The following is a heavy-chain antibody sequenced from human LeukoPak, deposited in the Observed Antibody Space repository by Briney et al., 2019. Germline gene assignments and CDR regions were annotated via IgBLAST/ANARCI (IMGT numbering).Heavy chain of an antibody. CDR2: VYYSGST. D-gene: IGHD3-9*01. CDR3: ARHGIYYDILTGYYPTYYFDY. Sequence: SETLSLTRTVSGGSISSYFWSWIRQPPGKGLEWIGYVYYSGSTNYNPSLKSRVTISVDTSKNQFSLKLSSVTAADTAVYYCARHGIYYDILTGYYPTYYFDYWGQGTLVTVSS. J-gene: IGHJ4*02. V-gene: IGHV4-59*08. CDR1: GGSISSYF.